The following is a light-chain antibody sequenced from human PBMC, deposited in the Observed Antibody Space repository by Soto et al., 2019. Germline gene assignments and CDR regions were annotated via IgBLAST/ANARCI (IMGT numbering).Light chain of an antibody. V-gene: IGKV1-5*03. CDR3: QQYNSYAGT. CDR2: KAS. CDR1: QSISSW. Sequence: DIQMTQSPSTLAASVGDRVTITCRASQSISSWLAWYQQKPGKAPKLPIYKASSLESGLPSRFSGSGSGTEFTLTTSSLQPDDFAAYYFQQYNSYAGTFGQGTKGEIK. J-gene: IGKJ1*01.